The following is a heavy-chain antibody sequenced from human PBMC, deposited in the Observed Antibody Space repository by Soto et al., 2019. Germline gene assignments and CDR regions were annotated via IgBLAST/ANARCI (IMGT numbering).Heavy chain of an antibody. D-gene: IGHD1-26*01. CDR3: ARGGVEWELRTFDY. CDR1: GGSISSGGYY. CDR2: IYYSGST. Sequence: SDTLSLTCTVSGGSISSGGYYWSWILHHPGKGLEWIGYIYYSGSTYYNPSLKSRVTISVDTSKNQFSLKLSSVTAADTAVYYCARGGVEWELRTFDYWGQGTLVTVSS. J-gene: IGHJ4*02. V-gene: IGHV4-31*03.